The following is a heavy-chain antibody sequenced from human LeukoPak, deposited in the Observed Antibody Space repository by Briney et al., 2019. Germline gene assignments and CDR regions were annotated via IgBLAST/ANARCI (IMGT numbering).Heavy chain of an antibody. V-gene: IGHV3-23*01. D-gene: IGHD6-13*01. Sequence: SGGSLGLSCAASGFTFSSYAMNWVRQAPGKGLEWVSGISDSGGSTFYADSVTGRFTISRDNSKNTLHLQMNSLRADDTALYYCAKGSGINHYNWFDPWGRGTLVTVSS. CDR2: ISDSGGST. CDR3: AKGSGINHYNWFDP. J-gene: IGHJ5*02. CDR1: GFTFSSYA.